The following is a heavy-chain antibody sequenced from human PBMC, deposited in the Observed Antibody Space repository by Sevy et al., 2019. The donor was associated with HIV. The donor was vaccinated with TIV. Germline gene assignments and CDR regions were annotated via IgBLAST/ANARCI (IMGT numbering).Heavy chain of an antibody. V-gene: IGHV4-30-2*01. CDR1: GGSMSSGGYS. CDR3: ARAGYYDSSGPDGHDAFDI. Sequence: SETLSLTCAVSGGSMSSGGYSWSWIRQPPGKGLEWIGYIYHSRSTYYNPSLKSRVTISVDRSKNQFSLKLSSVTAADTAVYYCARAGYYDSSGPDGHDAFDIWGQGTMVTVSS. CDR2: IYHSRST. J-gene: IGHJ3*02. D-gene: IGHD3-22*01.